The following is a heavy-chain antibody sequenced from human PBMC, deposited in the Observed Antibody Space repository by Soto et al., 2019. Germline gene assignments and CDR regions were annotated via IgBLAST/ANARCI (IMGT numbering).Heavy chain of an antibody. CDR2: IIPIFGTA. V-gene: IGHV1-69*13. J-gene: IGHJ6*02. CDR1: GGTFSSYA. Sequence: EASVKVACKAAGGTFSSYAISWVRQAPGQGLEWMGGIIPIFGTANYAQKFQGRVTITADESTSTAYMELSSLRSEDTAVYYCARDLPSGHPIIRNFVVVPAAIRDYSYYGMDVWGQGTTVTVSS. CDR3: ARDLPSGHPIIRNFVVVPAAIRDYSYYGMDV. D-gene: IGHD2-2*02.